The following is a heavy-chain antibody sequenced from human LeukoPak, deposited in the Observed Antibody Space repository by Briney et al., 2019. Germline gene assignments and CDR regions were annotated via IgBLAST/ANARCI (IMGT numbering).Heavy chain of an antibody. Sequence: GKSLILSCAASGFTFSTYGMHWVRQAPGKGLEWVALISYDGSNKYYADSVKGRFTISRDNSKNTLYLQMNSLRAEDTAVYYCAREVTTVGSTRFDSWGQGTLVTVSS. V-gene: IGHV3-30*03. CDR2: ISYDGSNK. J-gene: IGHJ4*02. D-gene: IGHD4-17*01. CDR3: AREVTTVGSTRFDS. CDR1: GFTFSTYG.